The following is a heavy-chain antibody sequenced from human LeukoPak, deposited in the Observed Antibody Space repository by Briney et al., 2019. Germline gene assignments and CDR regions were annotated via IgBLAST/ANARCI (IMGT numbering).Heavy chain of an antibody. CDR3: AREVSGLKRFDP. CDR1: GYSFINYT. D-gene: IGHD5/OR15-5a*01. J-gene: IGHJ5*02. V-gene: IGHV1-3*04. Sequence: GASVKVSCKASGYSFINYTIHWVRQAPGHRLEGMGWINTGNHHTRYAQKFQGRVTFTRDTSASTACMGLNSLTSEDTAVYYCAREVSGLKRFDPWGQGTLVTVS. CDR2: INTGNHHT.